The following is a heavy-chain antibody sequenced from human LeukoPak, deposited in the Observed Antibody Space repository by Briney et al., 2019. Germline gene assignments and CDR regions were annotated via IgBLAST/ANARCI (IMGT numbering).Heavy chain of an antibody. Sequence: PSVKVSCKASGYTFTSYYMHWVRQAPGHGLEWMGIINPSGGSTSYAQKFQGRVTMTRDTSTSTVYMELSSLRSEDTAVYYCARDKDYSESGLLGYYYYYMDVWGKGTTVTVSS. CDR1: GYTFTSYY. D-gene: IGHD4-11*01. J-gene: IGHJ6*03. CDR3: ARDKDYSESGLLGYYYYYMDV. V-gene: IGHV1-46*01. CDR2: INPSGGST.